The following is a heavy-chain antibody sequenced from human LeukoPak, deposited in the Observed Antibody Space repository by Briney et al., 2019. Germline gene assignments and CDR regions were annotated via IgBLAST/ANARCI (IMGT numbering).Heavy chain of an antibody. CDR3: ARSIQLCSPSFEY. V-gene: IGHV3-33*01. CDR1: GFTFSPYG. Sequence: GRSLRLSCAASGFTFSPYGMHWVRQAPGKGLEWVAVIWSGESTTHYADSVKGRFTISRDNSKNTLYLEMNSLRAEDAAVYHCARSIQLCSPSFEYWGQGILVTVSS. J-gene: IGHJ4*02. D-gene: IGHD5-18*01. CDR2: IWSGESTT.